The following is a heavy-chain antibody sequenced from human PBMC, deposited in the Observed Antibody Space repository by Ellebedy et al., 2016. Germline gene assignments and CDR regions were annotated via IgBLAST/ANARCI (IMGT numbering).Heavy chain of an antibody. Sequence: SVKVSXKASGGTFSSYAISWVRQAPGQGLEWMGGIIPIFGTANYAQKFQGRVTITADESTSTAYMELSSLRSEDTAVYYCARGRGGYCSSTSCYANYYYGMDVWGQGTTVTVSS. CDR1: GGTFSSYA. CDR2: IIPIFGTA. V-gene: IGHV1-69*13. CDR3: ARGRGGYCSSTSCYANYYYGMDV. D-gene: IGHD2-2*01. J-gene: IGHJ6*02.